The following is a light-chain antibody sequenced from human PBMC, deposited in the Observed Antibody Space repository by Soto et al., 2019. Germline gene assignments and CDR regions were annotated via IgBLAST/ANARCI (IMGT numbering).Light chain of an antibody. V-gene: IGKV3-20*01. Sequence: EIVLTQSPGTMSLSPGDGATLSCRASQNVGSSFLGWYQQKPGQAPRLIMYGASNRATGIPDRFTGRGYGTDFTLTISRLDHEDFAVYYCHHDGGSPYTFGQGTKLE. CDR3: HHDGGSPYT. CDR1: QNVGSSF. J-gene: IGKJ2*01. CDR2: GAS.